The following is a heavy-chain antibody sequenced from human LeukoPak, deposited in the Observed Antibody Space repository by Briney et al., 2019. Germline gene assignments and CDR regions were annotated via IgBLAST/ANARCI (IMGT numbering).Heavy chain of an antibody. CDR3: ARHVHCSGGSCYRYGMDG. D-gene: IGHD2-15*01. V-gene: IGHV4-59*08. CDR2: KYITAST. J-gene: IGHJ6*02. Sequence: SETLSLTCADPVDSISTFNWSWIRQPPGRGLEWIGFKYITASTNYNPSLNCRVTISVDTSKNQFFLKLSSVTAADTAVYYCARHVHCSGGSCYRYGMDGWGQGTTVTVSS. CDR1: VDSISTFN.